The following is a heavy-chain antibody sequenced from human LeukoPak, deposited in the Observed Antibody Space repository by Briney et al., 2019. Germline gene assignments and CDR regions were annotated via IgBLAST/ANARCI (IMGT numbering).Heavy chain of an antibody. V-gene: IGHV4-59*01. CDR1: GGSISSYY. J-gene: IGHJ4*02. CDR3: ARERSGSYPPYYSDY. CDR2: IYYSGST. D-gene: IGHD1-26*01. Sequence: PSETLSLTCTVSGGSISSYYWGWIRQPPGKGLEWIGYIYYSGSTNYNPSLKSRVTISVDTSKNQFSLKLSSVTAADTAVYYCARERSGSYPPYYSDYWGQGALVTVSS.